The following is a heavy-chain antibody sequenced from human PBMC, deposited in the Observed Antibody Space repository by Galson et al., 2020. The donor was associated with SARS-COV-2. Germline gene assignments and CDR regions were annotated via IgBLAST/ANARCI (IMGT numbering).Heavy chain of an antibody. Sequence: GESLKISCVGFGFSFSSYGMHWVRQVPGKGLEWVALIWYDGSNKYYAGSVKGRFTISRDNLKDTLYLEMSSLRVEDTAVYYCARPTGGSSGWYDEKYYHYGMDVWGQGTTVTVS. CDR1: GFSFSSYG. CDR2: IWYDGSNK. CDR3: ARPTGGSSGWYDEKYYHYGMDV. V-gene: IGHV3-33*01. J-gene: IGHJ6*02. D-gene: IGHD6-19*01.